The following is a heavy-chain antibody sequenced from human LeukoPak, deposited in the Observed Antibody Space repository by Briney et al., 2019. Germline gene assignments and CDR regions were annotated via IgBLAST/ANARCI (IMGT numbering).Heavy chain of an antibody. V-gene: IGHV3-21*01. CDR1: GFTFSSYS. D-gene: IGHD2-15*01. CDR3: ARDHSRSGGSCFDY. J-gene: IGHJ4*02. Sequence: RPGGSLRLSCAASGFTFSSYSMNWVRQAPGKGLEWVSSISSSSSYIYYADSVKGRFTISRDNAKNSLYLQMNSLRAEDTAVYYCARDHSRSGGSCFDYWGQGTLVTVSS. CDR2: ISSSSSYI.